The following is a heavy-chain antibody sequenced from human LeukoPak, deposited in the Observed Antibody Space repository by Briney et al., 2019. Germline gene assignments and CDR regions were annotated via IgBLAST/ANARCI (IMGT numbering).Heavy chain of an antibody. CDR2: IYSGGIT. CDR3: ARNVGY. Sequence: GGSLRLSCAVSGLTVSNNYMSWVRQAPGKGLEWVSVIYSGGITYYADSVKGRFTISRDNSKNTVYLQMNSLRDEDTAVYYCARNVGYWGQGTLVAVSS. CDR1: GLTVSNNY. J-gene: IGHJ4*02. D-gene: IGHD1-26*01. V-gene: IGHV3-53*01.